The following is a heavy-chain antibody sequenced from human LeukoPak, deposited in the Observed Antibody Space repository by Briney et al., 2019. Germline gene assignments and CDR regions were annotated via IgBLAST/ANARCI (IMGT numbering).Heavy chain of an antibody. CDR3: ARDWVLGYCSGGSCPNWFDP. V-gene: IGHV1-69*06. CDR2: IIPIFGTA. D-gene: IGHD2-15*01. Sequence: ASVKVSCKASGGIFSSYAISWVRQAPGQGLEWMGGIIPIFGTANYAQKFQGRVTITADKSTSTAYMELSSLRSEDTAVYYCARDWVLGYCSGGSCPNWFDPWGQGTLVTVSS. J-gene: IGHJ5*02. CDR1: GGIFSSYA.